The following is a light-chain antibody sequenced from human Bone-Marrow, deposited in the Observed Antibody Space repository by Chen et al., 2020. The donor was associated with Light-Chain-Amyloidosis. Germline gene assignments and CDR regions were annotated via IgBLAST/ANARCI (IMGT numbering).Light chain of an antibody. Sequence: SYELTQPPSVSVSPGQTARITCSGDDLPTKYAYWYQQKPGQAPVLVIHRDTEIPSGISARFSATRSGTTATLTIRGVQAEDEAEYHCQSDESSGTYEVIVGGGTKLTVL. CDR3: QSDESSGTYEVI. J-gene: IGLJ2*01. CDR2: RDT. V-gene: IGLV3-25*03. CDR1: DLPTKY.